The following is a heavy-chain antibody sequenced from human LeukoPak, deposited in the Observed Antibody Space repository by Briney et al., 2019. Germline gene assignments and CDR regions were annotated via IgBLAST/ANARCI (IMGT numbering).Heavy chain of an antibody. CDR1: GFSFSSYI. J-gene: IGHJ3*02. CDR3: ARRGGSGSPQGAFDI. Sequence: PGGSLRLSCAASGFSFSSYIMSWVRQAPGKGLEWVSSVSVSGGSTYYADSVRGRFTISRDNSKNTLYLQMNSLRAGDTAVYYCARRGGSGSPQGAFDIWGQGTVVTVSS. CDR2: VSVSGGST. D-gene: IGHD3-10*01. V-gene: IGHV3-23*01.